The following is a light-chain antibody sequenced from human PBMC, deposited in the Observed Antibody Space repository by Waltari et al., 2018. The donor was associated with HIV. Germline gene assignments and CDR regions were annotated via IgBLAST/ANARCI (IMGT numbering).Light chain of an antibody. CDR3: QHLNTYPYT. J-gene: IGKJ2*01. V-gene: IGKV1-9*01. CDR1: HRISTY. CDR2: AAS. Sequence: DIQLTQSPSFLSASVGDRVTITCRADHRISTYLAWYQQKPGKAPKLLISAASALQSGVPSRFSGSGSGREFTLTISSLQPEDFASYYCQHLNTYPYTFGQGIKLEIK.